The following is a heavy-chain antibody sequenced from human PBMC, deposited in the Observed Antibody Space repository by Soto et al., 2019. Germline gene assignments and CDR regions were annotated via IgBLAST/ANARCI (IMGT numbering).Heavy chain of an antibody. D-gene: IGHD3-10*01. CDR1: GGSISSGGYY. J-gene: IGHJ4*02. CDR3: ARDPITMVPGVMGAFDY. Sequence: SETLSLTCTVSGGSISSGGYYWSWIRQHPGKGLEWIGYIYYSGSTYYNPSLKSRVTISVDTSKNQFSLKLSSVTAADTAVYYCARDPITMVPGVMGAFDYWGQGTLVTVSS. V-gene: IGHV4-31*03. CDR2: IYYSGST.